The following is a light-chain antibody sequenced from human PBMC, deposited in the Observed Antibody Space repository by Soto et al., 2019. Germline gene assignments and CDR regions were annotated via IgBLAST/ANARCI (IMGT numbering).Light chain of an antibody. V-gene: IGKV3-20*01. Sequence: EIVLTQSPGTLSLSPGERATLSCRASQTISTSLAWYQHRPGRAPRLLIYGASNRATGIPDRFSGSGSGTDFTLTISRLEPEDFAVYYCHQYDSWTFGQGTKVDIK. CDR1: QTISTS. CDR3: HQYDSWT. CDR2: GAS. J-gene: IGKJ1*01.